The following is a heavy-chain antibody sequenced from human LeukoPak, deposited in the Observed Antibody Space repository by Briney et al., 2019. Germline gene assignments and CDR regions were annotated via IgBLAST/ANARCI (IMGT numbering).Heavy chain of an antibody. CDR3: ARGAQVDEITMIVVVKSAWFDP. CDR1: GGSISSYY. D-gene: IGHD3-22*01. Sequence: PSETLSLTCTVSGGSISSYYWSWIRQPAGKGLEWIGRIYTGGSTNYNPSLKSRVTMSVDTSKNQFSLKLSSVTAADTAVYYCARGAQVDEITMIVVVKSAWFDPWGQGTLVTVSS. V-gene: IGHV4-4*07. CDR2: IYTGGST. J-gene: IGHJ5*02.